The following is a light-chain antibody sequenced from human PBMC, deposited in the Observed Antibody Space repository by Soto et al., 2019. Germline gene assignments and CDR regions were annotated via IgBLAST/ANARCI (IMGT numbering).Light chain of an antibody. CDR2: KAS. CDR3: QQDNSYSIT. CDR1: QSISSW. Sequence: DIQMTQSPSTLSASVGDRVTITCRASQSISSWLAWYQQKPGKAPKLLIYKASSLESGVPSRFSGSGSGTEFTLTISSLQPDDFATYYCQQDNSYSITFGPGTRLEIK. J-gene: IGKJ5*01. V-gene: IGKV1-5*03.